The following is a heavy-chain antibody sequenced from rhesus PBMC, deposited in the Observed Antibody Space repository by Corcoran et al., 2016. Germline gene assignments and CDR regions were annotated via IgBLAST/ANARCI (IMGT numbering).Heavy chain of an antibody. J-gene: IGHJ4*01. V-gene: IGHV4-65*01. Sequence: QVQLQESGPGLVKPSETLSLTCAVSGGSVSSSNCWSRIRQLPGKGLGWFGYFSGSIGSTYSNPSLKSRVTISTDTSRHQFSRKLSSVTAADTAVYYCARAYTVTTYPFDYWGQGVLVTVSS. CDR1: GGSVSSSNC. CDR2: FSGSIGST. D-gene: IGHD4-23*01. CDR3: ARAYTVTTYPFDY.